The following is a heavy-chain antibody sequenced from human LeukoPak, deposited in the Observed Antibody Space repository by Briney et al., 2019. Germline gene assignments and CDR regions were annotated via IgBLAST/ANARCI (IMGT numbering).Heavy chain of an antibody. CDR1: GFTFSSYW. J-gene: IGHJ4*02. V-gene: IGHV3-7*04. CDR2: INQGGSEK. D-gene: IGHD3-22*01. Sequence: GGSLRLSCAATGFTFSSYWMSWVRQAPGKGLEWVANINQGGSEKYYVDSVKGRFTISRDNAKNSLYLQMNSLRAEDTAVYYCARIYDNSGYYDYWGQGTLVTVSS. CDR3: ARIYDNSGYYDY.